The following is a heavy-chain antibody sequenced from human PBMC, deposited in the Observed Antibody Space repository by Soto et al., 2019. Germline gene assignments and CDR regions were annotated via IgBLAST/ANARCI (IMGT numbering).Heavy chain of an antibody. Sequence: EVQLVESGGGLVQPGGSLRLSCAASGFTVSTYYMTWVRQAPGMGLEWVSVIYTGGTTYYADSVKGRFTISRDNSKNTLYLQMHSLRAEDMAVYYCARVESGYDYYYYYYMDLWGKGTTVTVSS. CDR3: ARVESGYDYYYYYYMDL. CDR1: GFTVSTYY. CDR2: IYTGGTT. J-gene: IGHJ6*03. V-gene: IGHV3-66*01. D-gene: IGHD5-12*01.